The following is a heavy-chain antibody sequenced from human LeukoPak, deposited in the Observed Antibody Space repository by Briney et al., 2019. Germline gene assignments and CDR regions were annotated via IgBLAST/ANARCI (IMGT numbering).Heavy chain of an antibody. J-gene: IGHJ5*02. V-gene: IGHV4-59*01. CDR1: GGSISGYY. Sequence: SETLSLTCTVSGGSISGYYWSWIRQPPGKGLEWIGYIYYSGSTNYNPSLKSRVTISVDTSKNQFSLKLSSVTAADTAVYYCARDQGRDYDFWSGYYSNWFDPWGQGTLVAVSS. CDR3: ARDQGRDYDFWSGYYSNWFDP. D-gene: IGHD3-3*01. CDR2: IYYSGST.